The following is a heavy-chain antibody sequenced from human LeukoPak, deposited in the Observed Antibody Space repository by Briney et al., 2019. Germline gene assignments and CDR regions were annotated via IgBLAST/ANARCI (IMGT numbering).Heavy chain of an antibody. CDR2: ISGTGGSI. CDR3: AKRPPGYCSGGSCYSWFDP. J-gene: IGHJ5*02. Sequence: GGSLRLSCAPSGFTFSSYAMSCVRQAPGKGLEWVSGISGTGGSIYYADSVKGRFTISRDNSKNTLYLQMNSLRAEDTAVYHCAKRPPGYCSGGSCYSWFDPWGEGTLVTVSS. V-gene: IGHV3-23*01. D-gene: IGHD2-15*01. CDR1: GFTFSSYA.